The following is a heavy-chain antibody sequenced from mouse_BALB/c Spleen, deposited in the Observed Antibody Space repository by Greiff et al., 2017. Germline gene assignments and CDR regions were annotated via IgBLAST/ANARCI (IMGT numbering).Heavy chain of an antibody. D-gene: IGHD2-1*01. CDR3: ARHDYGNLYYFDY. J-gene: IGHJ2*01. Sequence: EVKLMESGGGLVKPGGSLKLSCAASGFTFSSYAMSWVRQTPEKRLEWVATISSGGSYTYYPDSVKGRFTISRDNAKNTLYLQMSSLRSEDTAMYYCARHDYGNLYYFDYWGQGTTLTVSS. CDR1: GFTFSSYA. V-gene: IGHV5-9-3*01. CDR2: ISSGGSYT.